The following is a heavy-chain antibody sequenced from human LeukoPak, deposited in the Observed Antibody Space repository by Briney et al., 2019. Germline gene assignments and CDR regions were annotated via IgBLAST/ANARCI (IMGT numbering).Heavy chain of an antibody. V-gene: IGHV4-34*01. CDR2: INHSGST. D-gene: IGHD3-9*01. J-gene: IGHJ5*02. Sequence: TSETLSLTCAVYGGSFSGYYWSWIRQPPGKGLEWIGEINHSGSTNYNPSLKSRVTISVDTSKNQFSLKLSSVTAADTAVYYRAREPSYDILTWFDPWGQGTLVTVSS. CDR1: GGSFSGYY. CDR3: AREPSYDILTWFDP.